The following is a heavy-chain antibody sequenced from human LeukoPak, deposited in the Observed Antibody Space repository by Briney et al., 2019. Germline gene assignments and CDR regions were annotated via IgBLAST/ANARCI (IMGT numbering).Heavy chain of an antibody. CDR3: ATVSGSDSDAFDI. CDR1: GFTVSFNY. V-gene: IGHV3-53*01. D-gene: IGHD5-12*01. CDR2: IYSGDST. Sequence: GGSPRLSCAASGFTVSFNYMSWVRQAPGKGLEWVSVIYSGDSTYYADSVKGRFTISRDNSKNRLYLQMNSLRAEDTAVYYCATVSGSDSDAFDIWGQGTMVTVSS. J-gene: IGHJ3*02.